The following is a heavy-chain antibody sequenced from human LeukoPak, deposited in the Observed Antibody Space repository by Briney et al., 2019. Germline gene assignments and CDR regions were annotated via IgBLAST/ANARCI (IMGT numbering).Heavy chain of an antibody. CDR1: GFTFSSYA. Sequence: HSGGSLRLSCAASGFTFSSYAMHWVRQAPGKGLEWVAVISYDGSNKYYADSVKGRFTISRDSSKNTLYLQMNSLRAEDTAVYYCAREGSYYHPPYYYYGMDVWGQGTTVTVSS. CDR3: AREGSYYHPPYYYYGMDV. V-gene: IGHV3-30-3*01. CDR2: ISYDGSNK. J-gene: IGHJ6*02. D-gene: IGHD3-10*01.